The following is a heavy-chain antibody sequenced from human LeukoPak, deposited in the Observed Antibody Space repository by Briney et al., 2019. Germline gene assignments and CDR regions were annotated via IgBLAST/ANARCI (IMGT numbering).Heavy chain of an antibody. Sequence: SETLSLTCAVYGGSLSGYYWSWIRQPPGKGLGWIGEINHSGSTNYNPSLKSRVTISGDTSKNQFALKLSSVTAADTAVYYCARLGSGWYYFDYWGQGTLVTVSS. J-gene: IGHJ4*02. V-gene: IGHV4-34*01. CDR1: GGSLSGYY. CDR2: INHSGST. CDR3: ARLGSGWYYFDY. D-gene: IGHD6-19*01.